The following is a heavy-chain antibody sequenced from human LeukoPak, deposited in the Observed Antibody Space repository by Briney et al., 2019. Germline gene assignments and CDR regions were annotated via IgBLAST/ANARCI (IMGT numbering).Heavy chain of an antibody. J-gene: IGHJ4*02. CDR2: ISAYNGNT. CDR3: ARDPSNSGYDYLYYFDY. V-gene: IGHV1-18*01. Sequence: ASVKVSCKASGYTFTTYGISWVRQAPGQGLEWMGWISAYNGNTNYVQKLQGRVTMTTDTSTSTAYMELRSLRSDDTAVYYCARDPSNSGYDYLYYFDYWGQGTLVTVSS. D-gene: IGHD5-12*01. CDR1: GYTFTTYG.